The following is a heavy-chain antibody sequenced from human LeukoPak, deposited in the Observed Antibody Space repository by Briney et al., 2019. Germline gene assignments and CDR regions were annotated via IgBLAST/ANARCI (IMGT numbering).Heavy chain of an antibody. V-gene: IGHV1-2*02. Sequence: ASVKVSCRTSGYTFTDYYMHWVRQAPGQWLEWVGWINPNSGDTNYAQRFQGRVTMTRDTSISTAYMELSRLRVDDTAVYYCARGGKSELGACDYWGQGTLVTVSS. CDR3: ARGGKSELGACDY. D-gene: IGHD7-27*01. CDR1: GYTFTDYY. CDR2: INPNSGDT. J-gene: IGHJ4*02.